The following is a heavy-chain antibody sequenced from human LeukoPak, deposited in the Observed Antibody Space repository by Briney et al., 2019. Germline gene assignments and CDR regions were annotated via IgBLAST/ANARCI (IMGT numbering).Heavy chain of an antibody. CDR3: AREGSGVAGHFDY. Sequence: GGSLRLSCAASGFTFSSYRRNWVRRAPGKGLEWVSSISSSSSYIYYADSVKGRFTISRDNAKNSLYLQMNSLRAADTAVYYCAREGSGVAGHFDYWGQGTLVTVSS. CDR1: GFTFSSYR. D-gene: IGHD6-19*01. V-gene: IGHV3-21*01. CDR2: ISSSSSYI. J-gene: IGHJ4*02.